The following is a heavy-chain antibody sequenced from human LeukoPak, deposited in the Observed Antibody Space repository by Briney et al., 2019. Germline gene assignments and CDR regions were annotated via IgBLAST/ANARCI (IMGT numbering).Heavy chain of an antibody. V-gene: IGHV3-30*02. J-gene: IGHJ5*02. D-gene: IGHD1-14*01. CDR2: VRYDGSNK. Sequence: PGGSLRLSCAASGFTFSSYGMHWVRQAPGKGLEWVAFVRYDGSNKYYADSVKGRFTISRDNSKNTLYLQMNSLRAEDTAVYYCASTGAPWTAAWGQGTLVTVSS. CDR1: GFTFSSYG. CDR3: ASTGAPWTAA.